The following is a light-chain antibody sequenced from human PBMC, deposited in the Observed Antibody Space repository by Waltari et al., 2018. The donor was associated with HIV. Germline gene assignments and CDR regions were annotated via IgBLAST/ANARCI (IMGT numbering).Light chain of an antibody. Sequence: IVLTQSPGPLSLSPGERATLSCRVSQSVSSSYLAWYQQRPGQAPRLLIYGASSRATGIPDRFSGSGSGTDFTLTISRLETEDFAVYYCQQYGSSPLTFGGGTKVEIK. CDR1: QSVSSSY. CDR2: GAS. J-gene: IGKJ4*01. CDR3: QQYGSSPLT. V-gene: IGKV3-20*01.